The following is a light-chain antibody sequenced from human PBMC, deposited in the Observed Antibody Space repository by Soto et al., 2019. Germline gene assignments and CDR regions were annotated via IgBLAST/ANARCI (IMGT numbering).Light chain of an antibody. CDR2: GAS. J-gene: IGKJ1*01. Sequence: DIVLTQSPGTVSLSPGDRATLSCRASQSVSGTHLAWYKQKPGQAPRLLIYGASSRATGIPDRFSGRGSGTDSTLTIRRLEPEDFAVYYCQHYGSSSTFGQGTKV. CDR1: QSVSGTH. CDR3: QHYGSSST. V-gene: IGKV3-20*01.